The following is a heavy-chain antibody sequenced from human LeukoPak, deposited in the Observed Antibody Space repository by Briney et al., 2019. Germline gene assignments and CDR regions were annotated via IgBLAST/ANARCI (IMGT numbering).Heavy chain of an antibody. CDR1: GGTFSSYA. J-gene: IGHJ4*02. CDR3: ARDIAVAGIDY. Sequence: GSSVKVSCKASGGTFSSYAISWVRQAPGQGLEWMGRIIPIFGTANYAQKFQGRVTITTDESTTTAYMELNSLRSEDTAVYYCARDIAVAGIDYWGQGTLVTVSS. CDR2: IIPIFGTA. V-gene: IGHV1-69*05. D-gene: IGHD6-19*01.